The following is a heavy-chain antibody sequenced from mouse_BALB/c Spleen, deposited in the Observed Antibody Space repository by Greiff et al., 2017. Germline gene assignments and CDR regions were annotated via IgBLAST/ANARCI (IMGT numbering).Heavy chain of an antibody. CDR2: ISDGGSYT. CDR3: ARDRYDAWFAY. V-gene: IGHV5-4*02. J-gene: IGHJ3*01. Sequence: EVMLVESGGGLVKPGGSLKLSCAASGFTFSDYYMYWVRQTPEKRLEWVATISDGGSYTYYPDSVKGRFTISRDNAKNNLYLQMSSLKSEDTAMYYCARDRYDAWFAYWGQGTLVTVSA. CDR1: GFTFSDYY. D-gene: IGHD2-14*01.